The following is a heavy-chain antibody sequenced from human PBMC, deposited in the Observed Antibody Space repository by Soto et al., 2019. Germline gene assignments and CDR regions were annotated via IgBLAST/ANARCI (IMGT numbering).Heavy chain of an antibody. CDR1: GGSISSSGYY. CDR2: IYYSGST. J-gene: IGHJ4*02. CDR3: ARHRSGYSSGLDY. V-gene: IGHV4-39*01. D-gene: IGHD6-25*01. Sequence: QLQLQESGPGLVKPSETLSLTCTVSGGSISSSGYYWGWLRQPPGKGLEWIGSIYYSGSTYYNPSLKSRVTISIATSKNQFSLTLSSVTAADTAVYYCARHRSGYSSGLDYWGQGTLVTVSS.